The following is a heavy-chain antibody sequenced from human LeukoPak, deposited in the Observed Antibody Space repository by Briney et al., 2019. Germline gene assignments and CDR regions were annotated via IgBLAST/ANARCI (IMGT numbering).Heavy chain of an antibody. V-gene: IGHV3-33*01. Sequence: GGSLRLSCAASGFTFSSYGMHWVRQAPGKGLEWVAVIWYDGSNKYYADSVKGRFTISRDNSKNTLYLQMNSLRAEDTAVYYGARDMQAKLGMDVWGQGTTVTVSS. J-gene: IGHJ6*02. CDR3: ARDMQAKLGMDV. CDR1: GFTFSSYG. CDR2: IWYDGSNK. D-gene: IGHD2-2*01.